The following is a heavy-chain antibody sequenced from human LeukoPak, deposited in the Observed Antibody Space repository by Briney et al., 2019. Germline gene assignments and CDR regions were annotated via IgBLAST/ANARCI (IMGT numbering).Heavy chain of an antibody. CDR2: IRSKTYGGTT. J-gene: IGHJ4*02. Sequence: LSGGSLRLSCTTSGFTFGDYAVSWVRQAPGKGLEWVGVIRSKTYGGTTDFAPSVKDRFGILRDDSKSIAYLQMDSLRTEDAAVYYCTRAFEPNTGWYIHFYWGQGTLVTVSS. CDR1: GFTFGDYA. D-gene: IGHD6-19*01. V-gene: IGHV3-49*04. CDR3: TRAFEPNTGWYIHFY.